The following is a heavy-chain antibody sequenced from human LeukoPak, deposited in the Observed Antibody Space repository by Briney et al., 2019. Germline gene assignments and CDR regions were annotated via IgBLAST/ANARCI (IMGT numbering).Heavy chain of an antibody. Sequence: SVKVSCKASGFTFTSSAGQGVRQARGQRLEGIGWIVVGSGDTNYAQKFQERVTTTRDMSTSTAYMELSSLRSEDTAMYYCAADSKGDAAFDLWGQGTMVTVSS. CDR3: AADSKGDAAFDL. CDR2: IVVGSGDT. D-gene: IGHD3-16*01. CDR1: GFTFTSSA. V-gene: IGHV1-58*01. J-gene: IGHJ3*01.